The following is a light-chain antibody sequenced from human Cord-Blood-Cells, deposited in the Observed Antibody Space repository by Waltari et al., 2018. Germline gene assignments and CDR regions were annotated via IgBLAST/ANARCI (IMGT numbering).Light chain of an antibody. CDR3: CSYAGSSTYV. CDR1: SIDVGSSNL. V-gene: IGLV2-23*01. CDR2: EGS. J-gene: IGLJ1*01. Sequence: QSALTQPASVSGSPGQSITIPCTVTSIDVGSSNLVSWYQQHPGKAPKLMIYEGSKRPSGVSNRFSGSKSGNTASLTISGLQAEDEADYYCCSYAGSSTYVFGTGTKVTVL.